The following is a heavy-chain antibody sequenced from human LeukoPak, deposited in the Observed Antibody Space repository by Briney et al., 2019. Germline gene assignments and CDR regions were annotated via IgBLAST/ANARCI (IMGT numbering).Heavy chain of an antibody. CDR1: GYTFTGYY. J-gene: IGHJ6*02. V-gene: IGHV1-2*02. D-gene: IGHD3-10*01. Sequence: ASVKVSCMPSGYTFTGYYIHGVRPAPGQGLEWMGWINPNSGGTNYAQKPQGRVTMTWDTSISTAYMELSRLRSDDTAVYYLATAQRITMVRGVTTGLLGGRGYCGMDVWGQRTKVTVSS. CDR2: INPNSGGT. CDR3: ATAQRITMVRGVTTGLLGGRGYCGMDV.